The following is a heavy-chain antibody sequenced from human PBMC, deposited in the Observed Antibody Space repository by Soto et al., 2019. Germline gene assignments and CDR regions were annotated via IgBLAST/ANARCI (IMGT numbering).Heavy chain of an antibody. D-gene: IGHD1-26*01. J-gene: IGHJ3*02. CDR3: AKPTTGSGSYSSYAFDI. Sequence: GGSLRLSCAASGFPFSSYAMSWVRQAPGQGLEWVSAISGSGGSTYYADSVKGRFTISRDNSKNTLYLQMNSLRAEDTAVYYCAKPTTGSGSYSSYAFDIWGQGTMVTVSS. CDR1: GFPFSSYA. V-gene: IGHV3-23*01. CDR2: ISGSGGST.